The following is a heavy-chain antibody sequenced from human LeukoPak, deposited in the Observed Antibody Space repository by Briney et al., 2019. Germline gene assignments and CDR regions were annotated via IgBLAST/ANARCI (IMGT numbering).Heavy chain of an antibody. J-gene: IGHJ4*02. CDR3: ARGGGSSWYNFDY. Sequence: PGGSLRLSCAASGFTFSSYWMSWVRQAPGKGLEWVANIKQDGSEKYYVDSLKGRFTISRDNAKNSLYLQMNSLRAEDTAVYYCARGGGSSWYNFDYWGQGTLVTVSS. CDR2: IKQDGSEK. D-gene: IGHD6-13*01. V-gene: IGHV3-7*03. CDR1: GFTFSSYW.